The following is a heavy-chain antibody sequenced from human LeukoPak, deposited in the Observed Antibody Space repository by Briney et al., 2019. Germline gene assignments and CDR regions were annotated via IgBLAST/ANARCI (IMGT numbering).Heavy chain of an antibody. CDR2: ISGSGGST. V-gene: IGHV3-23*01. CDR3: AIAYPSFGDRGGDY. CDR1: GFTFSSYA. J-gene: IGHJ4*02. Sequence: PGGSLRLSCAASGFTFSSYAMSWVRQAPGKGLEWVSAISGSGGSTYYADSVKGRFTISRDNAKNTLYLQMNSLRAEDTAVYYCAIAYPSFGDRGGDYWGQGALGTVSS. D-gene: IGHD3-10*01.